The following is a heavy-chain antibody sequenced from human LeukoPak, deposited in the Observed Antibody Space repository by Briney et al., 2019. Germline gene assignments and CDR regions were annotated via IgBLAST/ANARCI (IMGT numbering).Heavy chain of an antibody. CDR3: ASDSLVRPNRWFDP. CDR2: IYSSGST. D-gene: IGHD2-2*01. Sequence: SETLSLTRAVSGSSISSDYWSWIRQPAGKGLEWIGRIYSSGSTNYNPSLKSRVTMSLDTSKNHFSLKLTSVTAADTAVYYCASDSLVRPNRWFDPWGQGTLVTVSS. CDR1: GSSISSDY. J-gene: IGHJ5*02. V-gene: IGHV4-4*07.